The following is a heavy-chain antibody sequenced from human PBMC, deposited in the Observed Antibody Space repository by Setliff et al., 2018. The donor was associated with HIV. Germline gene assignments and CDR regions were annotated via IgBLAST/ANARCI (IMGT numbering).Heavy chain of an antibody. CDR2: LNSDGSST. CDR1: GFIFRNYW. CDR3: AKGSYSSGRYDNYLDY. Sequence: GYLRLSCAASGFIFRNYWMHWVRQAPGKGLVWVSCLNSDGSSTTYADSVKGRFTISRDNAKNTVYLQMNSLRVEDTAVYYCAKGSYSSGRYDNYLDYWGQGALVTVSS. D-gene: IGHD3-22*01. J-gene: IGHJ4*02. V-gene: IGHV3-74*03.